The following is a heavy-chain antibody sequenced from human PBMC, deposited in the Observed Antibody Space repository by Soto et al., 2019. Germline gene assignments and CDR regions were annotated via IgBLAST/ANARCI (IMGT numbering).Heavy chain of an antibody. CDR2: IVPIVDTS. Sequence: QVQLVQSGAEVRQPASSVKVSCTTSGGTFSRYAISWVRQAPGQGLEWMGGIVPIVDTSTYAQKFQGRVTITADESTSTVYMELSSLRSDDTAVYYCVRVVAIPGYPDNWGQGTLFTVSS. J-gene: IGHJ4*02. V-gene: IGHV1-69*12. CDR1: GGTFSRYA. CDR3: VRVVAIPGYPDN. D-gene: IGHD5-12*01.